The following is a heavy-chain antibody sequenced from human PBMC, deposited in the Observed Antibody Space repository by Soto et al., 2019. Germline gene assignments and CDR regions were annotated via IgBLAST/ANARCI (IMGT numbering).Heavy chain of an antibody. Sequence: EVQLVQSGPEVRKPGESLKISCKVSGYIFANYWFGWVRQMPGKGLEWMGIIYPADSDTIYSPSLQGHVTISVDKSIGPPYPQGSSLKAADTAMYYAATPPGFGDPPLDYWGQGTLVTVSS. CDR2: IYPADSDT. D-gene: IGHD3-10*01. CDR1: GYIFANYW. V-gene: IGHV5-51*03. CDR3: ATPPGFGDPPLDY. J-gene: IGHJ4*02.